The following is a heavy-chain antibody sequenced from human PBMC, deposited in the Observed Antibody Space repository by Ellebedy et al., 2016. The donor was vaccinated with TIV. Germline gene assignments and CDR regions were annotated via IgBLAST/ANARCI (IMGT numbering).Heavy chain of an antibody. CDR2: INPSGGSA. J-gene: IGHJ4*02. V-gene: IGHV1-46*04. CDR3: ARDGMTGLDY. CDR1: GYTFTSYS. Sequence: AASVKVSCKPSGYTFTSYSMHWVRQPPGQGLEWMGIINPSGGSASYAQKLQGRVTMTRDTSTRTVYMELSRLRFEDTAVYFCARDGMTGLDYWGQGTLVTVSS. D-gene: IGHD3-9*01.